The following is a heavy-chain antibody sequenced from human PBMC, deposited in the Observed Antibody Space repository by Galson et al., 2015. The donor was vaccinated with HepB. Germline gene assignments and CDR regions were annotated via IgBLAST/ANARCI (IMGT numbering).Heavy chain of an antibody. D-gene: IGHD2-2*01. J-gene: IGHJ3*01. Sequence: SLRLSCAASGFTFSSYAMSWVRQAPGKGLEWVSAISGSGGSTYYADSVKGRFTISRDNSKNTLYLQMNSLRAEDTAVYYCATDPEPHIVVVTATWGQGTMVTVSS. CDR3: ATDPEPHIVVVTAT. CDR2: ISGSGGST. V-gene: IGHV3-23*01. CDR1: GFTFSSYA.